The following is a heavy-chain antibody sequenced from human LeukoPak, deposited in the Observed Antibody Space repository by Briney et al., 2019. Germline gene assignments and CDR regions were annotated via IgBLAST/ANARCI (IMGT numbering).Heavy chain of an antibody. D-gene: IGHD6-19*01. J-gene: IGHJ6*02. Sequence: GSLRLSCAASGFTLITYTMIRVRQAPGKGPEWVAIISFDGTEKYYAGSVKDRFTISRDNSRNTLYLQMNSLRVHDTAVYYCGRDDWQWHSGMGVWGQGTTVTVSS. CDR3: GRDDWQWHSGMGV. CDR2: ISFDGTEK. V-gene: IGHV3-30*04. CDR1: GFTLITYT.